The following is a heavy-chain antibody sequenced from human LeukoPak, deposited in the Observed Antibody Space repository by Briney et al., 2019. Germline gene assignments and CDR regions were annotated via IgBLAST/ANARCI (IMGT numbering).Heavy chain of an antibody. CDR3: ARDPYGSGDGYFDY. Sequence: PGESLRLSCAASGFTVSSNYMSWVRQAPGRGLEFVSLINTGGSTNYADSVKGRFTVSRDMSRNTLYLQMNSLRAEDTAVYYCARDPYGSGDGYFDYWGQGTLVTVSS. D-gene: IGHD3-10*01. J-gene: IGHJ4*02. CDR1: GFTVSSNY. CDR2: INTGGST. V-gene: IGHV3-53*01.